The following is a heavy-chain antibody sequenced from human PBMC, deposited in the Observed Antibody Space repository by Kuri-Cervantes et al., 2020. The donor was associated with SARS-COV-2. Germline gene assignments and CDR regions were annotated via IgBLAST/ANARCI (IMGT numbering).Heavy chain of an antibody. CDR2: INPSGGST. CDR3: ARERTTVTTWGLLNDLYYYYYYMDV. V-gene: IGHV1-46*01. CDR1: GYTFTSYY. D-gene: IGHD4-11*01. J-gene: IGHJ6*03. Sequence: ASVKVSCKASGYTFTSYYMHWVRRAPGQGLEWMGIINPSGGSTSYAQKFQGRVTMTRDTSTSTVYMELSSLRSEDTAVYYCARERTTVTTWGLLNDLYYYYYYMDVWGKGTTVTVSS.